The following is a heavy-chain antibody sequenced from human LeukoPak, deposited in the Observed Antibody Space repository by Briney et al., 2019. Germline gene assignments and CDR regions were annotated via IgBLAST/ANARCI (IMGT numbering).Heavy chain of an antibody. J-gene: IGHJ5*02. Sequence: GGSLRLSCAASGFTFSSYSINWVRQAPGKGLEWVSCISSTSSFIYYADSVKGRFTVSRDNAKNSLYLQMNSLRAEDTAVYYCARDPQSMITFGGVIVSWGQGTLVTVSS. D-gene: IGHD3-16*02. CDR1: GFTFSSYS. CDR3: ARDPQSMITFGGVIVS. CDR2: ISSTSSFI. V-gene: IGHV3-21*01.